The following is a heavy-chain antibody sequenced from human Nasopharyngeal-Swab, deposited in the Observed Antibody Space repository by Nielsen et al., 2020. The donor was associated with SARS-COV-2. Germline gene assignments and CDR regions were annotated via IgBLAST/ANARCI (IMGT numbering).Heavy chain of an antibody. D-gene: IGHD3-9*01. CDR2: IYYSGST. V-gene: IGHV4-30-4*01. Sequence: RQAPGKGLEWIGYIYYSGSTYYNPSLKSRVTISVDTSKNQFSLKLSSVTAADTAVYYCARGGYDILTGSEGVDVWGEGTTVTVSS. J-gene: IGHJ6*04. CDR3: ARGGYDILTGSEGVDV.